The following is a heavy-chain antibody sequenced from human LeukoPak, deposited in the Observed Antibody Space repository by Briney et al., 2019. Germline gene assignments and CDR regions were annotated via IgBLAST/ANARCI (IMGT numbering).Heavy chain of an antibody. Sequence: PGGSLRLSCAASGFTFSTYAMHWVRQAPGKGLEWVAVISYDGSNKNYADSVKGRFTISRDNSKNTLYLQMNSLRAEDTAVYYCAKAGYYYGSGSYMDVWGKGTTVTVSS. CDR1: GFTFSTYA. CDR3: AKAGYYYGSGSYMDV. CDR2: ISYDGSNK. D-gene: IGHD3-10*01. J-gene: IGHJ6*03. V-gene: IGHV3-30*04.